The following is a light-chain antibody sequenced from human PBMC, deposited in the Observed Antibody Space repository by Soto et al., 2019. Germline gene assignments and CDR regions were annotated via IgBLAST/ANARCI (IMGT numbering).Light chain of an antibody. CDR2: DTS. CDR3: QQRINWPPIT. CDR1: QSVGNY. V-gene: IGKV3-11*01. J-gene: IGKJ5*01. Sequence: EIVLTQSPGTLSLSPGERATLSCRASQSVGNYLLWYQQKPGQAPRLLIYDTSNRASGIPARFSGSGSGTDFTLTISSLEPEDFAVYYCQQRINWPPITFGQGTRLEIK.